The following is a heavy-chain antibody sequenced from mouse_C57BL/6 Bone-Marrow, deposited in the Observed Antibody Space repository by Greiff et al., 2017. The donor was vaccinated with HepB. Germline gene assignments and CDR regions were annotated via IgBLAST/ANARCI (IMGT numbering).Heavy chain of an antibody. V-gene: IGHV5-4*01. Sequence: EVHLVESGGGLVKPGGSLKLSCAASGFTFSSYAMSWVRQTPEKRLEWVATISDGGSYTYYPDNVKGRFTISRDNAKNNLYLQMSHLKSEDTAMYYCARDEGYYEGAMDYWGQGTSVTVSS. CDR2: ISDGGSYT. CDR1: GFTFSSYA. D-gene: IGHD2-3*01. J-gene: IGHJ4*01. CDR3: ARDEGYYEGAMDY.